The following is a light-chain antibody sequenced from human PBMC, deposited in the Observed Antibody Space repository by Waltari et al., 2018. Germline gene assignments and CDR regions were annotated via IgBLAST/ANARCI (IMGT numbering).Light chain of an antibody. J-gene: IGKJ3*01. Sequence: DMQMTQSPSYVSASVGAIVTITCRASQDIHTWLAWYQQKPGKAPRLLISAASSLQSGVPSRFSGSGSGTDFTLTISSLQPEDFATYYCQQANSFPFTFGPGTKVDI. CDR3: QQANSFPFT. V-gene: IGKV1D-12*01. CDR1: QDIHTW. CDR2: AAS.